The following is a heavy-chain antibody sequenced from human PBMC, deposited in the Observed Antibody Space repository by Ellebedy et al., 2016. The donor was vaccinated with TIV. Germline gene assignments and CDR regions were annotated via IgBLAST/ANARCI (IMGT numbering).Heavy chain of an antibody. CDR1: GFTFSSYS. CDR3: ARDAGYFDL. Sequence: GESLKISCAASGFTFSSYSINWVRQAPGKGLEWVSSISSSSYIYYAVSVKGRFTISRDNARSSLYLQMNSLRVEDTAVYYCARDAGYFDLWGRGTLVTVSS. J-gene: IGHJ2*01. CDR2: ISSSSYI. V-gene: IGHV3-21*01.